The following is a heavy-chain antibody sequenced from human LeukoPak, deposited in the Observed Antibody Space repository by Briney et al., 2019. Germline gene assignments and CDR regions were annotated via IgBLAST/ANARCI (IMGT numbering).Heavy chain of an antibody. D-gene: IGHD3-22*01. J-gene: IGHJ3*02. Sequence: GGSLRLSCAASGFTFSNVYMSWVRQAPWKGLEWVSYISSSGSTIYYADSVKGRFTISRDNAKNSLYLQMNSLRAEDTAVYYCAGTYYYDTKGDAFDIWGQGTMVTVSS. V-gene: IGHV3-11*01. CDR3: AGTYYYDTKGDAFDI. CDR2: ISSSGSTI. CDR1: GFTFSNVY.